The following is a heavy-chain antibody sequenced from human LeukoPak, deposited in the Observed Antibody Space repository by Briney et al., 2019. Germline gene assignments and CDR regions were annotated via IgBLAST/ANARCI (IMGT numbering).Heavy chain of an antibody. CDR1: GYSFTSYW. V-gene: IGHV5-51*01. Sequence: GESLKISCKGSGYSFTSYWIGWVRQMPGKGLGGMGIIYPGDSDTRYSPSFQGQVTISADKSISTAYLQWSSLKASDTAMYYCARHGNGVGYSYGYNYYYMDVWGKGTTVTVSS. J-gene: IGHJ6*03. CDR3: ARHGNGVGYSYGYNYYYMDV. CDR2: IYPGDSDT. D-gene: IGHD5-18*01.